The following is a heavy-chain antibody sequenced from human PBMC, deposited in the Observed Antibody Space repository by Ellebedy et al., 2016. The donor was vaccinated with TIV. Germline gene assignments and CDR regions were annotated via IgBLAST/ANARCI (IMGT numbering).Heavy chain of an antibody. J-gene: IGHJ5*02. D-gene: IGHD5-18*01. Sequence: GGSLRLSXAASGFTFSSYSMNWVRQAPGKGLEWVSSISSSSSYIYYADSVKGRFTISRDNAKNSLYLQMNSLRAEDTAVYYCARDSSYGNNWFNPWGQGTLVTVSS. CDR3: ARDSSYGNNWFNP. V-gene: IGHV3-21*01. CDR1: GFTFSSYS. CDR2: ISSSSSYI.